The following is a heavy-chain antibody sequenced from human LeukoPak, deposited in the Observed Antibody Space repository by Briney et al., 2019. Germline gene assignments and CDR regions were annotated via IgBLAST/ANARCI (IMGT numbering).Heavy chain of an antibody. Sequence: SETLSLTCAVSGGSISSSNWWSWVRQPPGKGLEWIGEIYHSGSTNYNPSLKSRVTISVDKSKNQFSLKLSSVTAADTAVYYCARISCSGGSCYNFDYWGQGTLVTVSS. CDR3: ARISCSGGSCYNFDY. J-gene: IGHJ4*02. CDR2: IYHSGST. V-gene: IGHV4-4*02. D-gene: IGHD2-15*01. CDR1: GGSISSSNW.